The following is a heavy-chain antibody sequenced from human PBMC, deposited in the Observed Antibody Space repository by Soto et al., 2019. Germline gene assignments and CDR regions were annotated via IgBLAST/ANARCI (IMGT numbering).Heavy chain of an antibody. Sequence: ASVKVSCKAPGYTFTSYGISWVRQAPGQGLEWMGWISAYNGNTNYAQKLQGRVTMTTDTSTSTAYMELRSLRSDDTAVYYCASLARAAGTGGYYFDYWGQGTLVTASS. D-gene: IGHD6-13*01. CDR1: GYTFTSYG. CDR2: ISAYNGNT. CDR3: ASLARAAGTGGYYFDY. J-gene: IGHJ4*02. V-gene: IGHV1-18*01.